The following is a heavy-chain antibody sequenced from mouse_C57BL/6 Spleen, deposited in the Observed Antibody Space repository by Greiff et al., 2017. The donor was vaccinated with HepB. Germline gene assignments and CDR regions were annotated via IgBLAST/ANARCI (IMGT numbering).Heavy chain of an antibody. J-gene: IGHJ1*03. V-gene: IGHV5-4*03. CDR2: ISDGGSYT. CDR1: GFTFSSYA. D-gene: IGHD2-2*01. CDR3: ARGGYGYDGGRYFDV. Sequence: EVKLVESGGGLVKPGGSLKLSCAASGFTFSSYAMSWVRQTPEKRLEWVATISDGGSYTYYPDNVKGRFTISRDNAKNNLYLQMSHLKSEDTAMYYCARGGYGYDGGRYFDVWGTGTTVTVSS.